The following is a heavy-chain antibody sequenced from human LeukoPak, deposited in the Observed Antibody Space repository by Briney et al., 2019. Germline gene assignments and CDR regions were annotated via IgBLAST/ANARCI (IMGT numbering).Heavy chain of an antibody. Sequence: GGSLRLSCAASGFTFSSYWMSWVRQAPGKGLEWVAVISYDGSNKYYADSVKGRFTISRDNSKNTLYLQMNSLRAEDTAVYYCARGGVVIATSPYYFDYWGQGTLVTVSS. CDR3: ARGGVVIATSPYYFDY. V-gene: IGHV3-30-3*01. CDR1: GFTFSSYW. J-gene: IGHJ4*02. D-gene: IGHD2-21*01. CDR2: ISYDGSNK.